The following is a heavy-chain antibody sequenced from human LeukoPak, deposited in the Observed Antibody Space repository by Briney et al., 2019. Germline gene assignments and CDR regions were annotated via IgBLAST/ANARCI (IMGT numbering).Heavy chain of an antibody. Sequence: GGSLRLSCAASGFTFSNFWMHWVRQAPGKGLVWVSRINSDATTTNYADSVKGRFTISRDNARNTVYLQMKSLRAEDMAVYFCARQPSYFPSGTRFYYYYHMDVWGKGTTVTISS. CDR3: ARQPSYFPSGTRFYYYYHMDV. V-gene: IGHV3-74*01. D-gene: IGHD3-10*01. J-gene: IGHJ6*03. CDR1: GFTFSNFW. CDR2: INSDATTT.